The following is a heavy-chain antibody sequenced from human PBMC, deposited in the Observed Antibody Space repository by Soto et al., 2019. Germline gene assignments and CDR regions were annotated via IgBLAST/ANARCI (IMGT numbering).Heavy chain of an antibody. Sequence: SETLSLTCAVYGGSFSGYYCSWRRQPPGKGLEWIGEINHSGSTNYNPSLKSRVTISVDTSKNQFSLKLSSVTAADTAVYYCARASYDFWSGYYMRGRREFDYWGQGTLVTVSS. CDR3: ARASYDFWSGYYMRGRREFDY. CDR2: INHSGST. D-gene: IGHD3-3*01. J-gene: IGHJ4*02. V-gene: IGHV4-34*01. CDR1: GGSFSGYY.